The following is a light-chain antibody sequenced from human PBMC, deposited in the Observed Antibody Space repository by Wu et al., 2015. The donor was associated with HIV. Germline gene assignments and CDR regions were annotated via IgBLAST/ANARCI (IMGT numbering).Light chain of an antibody. J-gene: IGKJ5*01. CDR3: QQYDTVPPIT. CDR1: QDIINY. CDR2: DAS. V-gene: IGKV1-33*01. Sequence: DIQMTQSPSSLSASVGDRITITCQASQDIINYLNWYQQKPGKAPKLLIYDASNLETGVPSRFSGSGSGTHFTFTISGLQPEDIATYYCQQYDTVPPITFGQGTRLEIK.